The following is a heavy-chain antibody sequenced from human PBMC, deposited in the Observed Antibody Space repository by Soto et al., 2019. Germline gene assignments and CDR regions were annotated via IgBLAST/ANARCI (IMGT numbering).Heavy chain of an antibody. CDR2: ISNDGSST. V-gene: IGHV3-74*03. J-gene: IGHJ5*02. CDR3: VRDQDSRGYSVFNL. D-gene: IGHD3-22*01. CDR1: GFSLNFFF. Sequence: GRSLSLSCAASGFSLNFFFMHWDRHPQEKGLMWVSRISNDGSSTTYADSVKGRFTISRDNARNTLYLQMNSLRADDTVVYFCVRDQDSRGYSVFNLWGQGAQVTVSS.